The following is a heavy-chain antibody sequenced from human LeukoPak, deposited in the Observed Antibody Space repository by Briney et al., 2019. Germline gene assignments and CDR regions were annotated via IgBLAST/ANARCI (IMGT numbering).Heavy chain of an antibody. Sequence: ASVKVSCKGSGYTFTNYAVHWVRQAPGQRLEWLGWINPGNGDTKYSQKFQGRVTITRDTSASTAYMELSSLRSEDTAVYYCARNGGSYRFDYWGQGTLVTVSS. CDR3: ARNGGSYRFDY. J-gene: IGHJ4*02. D-gene: IGHD1-26*01. CDR2: INPGNGDT. CDR1: GYTFTNYA. V-gene: IGHV1-3*01.